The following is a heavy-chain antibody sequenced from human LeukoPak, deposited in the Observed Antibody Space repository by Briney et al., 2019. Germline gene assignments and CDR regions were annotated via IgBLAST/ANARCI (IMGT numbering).Heavy chain of an antibody. V-gene: IGHV3-66*01. Sequence: GGSLRLSCAASGFTVSSNYMSWVRQAPGKGLEWVSVIYSGGSTYYADSVKGRFTISRDNSKNTLYLQMNSLRAEDTAVYYCARGLYSSSWAIDYWGQGTLVTVSS. D-gene: IGHD6-13*01. CDR2: IYSGGST. CDR1: GFTVSSNY. CDR3: ARGLYSSSWAIDY. J-gene: IGHJ4*02.